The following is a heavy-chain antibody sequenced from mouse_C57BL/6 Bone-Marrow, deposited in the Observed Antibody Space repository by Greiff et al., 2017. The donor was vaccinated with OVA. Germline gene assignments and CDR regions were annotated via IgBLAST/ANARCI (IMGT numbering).Heavy chain of an antibody. V-gene: IGHV1-4*01. D-gene: IGHD2-3*01. CDR3: ARWDDYGYFDV. Sequence: LQESGAELARPGASVKMSCKASGYTFTSYTMHWVKQRPGQGLEWIGYINPSSGYTKYNQKFKDKATLTADKSSSTAYMQLSSLTSEDSAVYYCARWDDYGYFDVWGTGTTVTVSS. CDR2: INPSSGYT. CDR1: GYTFTSYT. J-gene: IGHJ1*03.